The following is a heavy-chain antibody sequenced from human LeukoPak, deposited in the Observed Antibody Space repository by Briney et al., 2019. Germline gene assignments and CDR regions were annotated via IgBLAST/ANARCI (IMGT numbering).Heavy chain of an antibody. D-gene: IGHD3-22*01. J-gene: IGHJ4*02. V-gene: IGHV3-48*04. Sequence: GGSLRLSCAASGFTFSSYSMNWVRQAPGKGLEWVSYISSSSTIYYADSVKGRFTVSRDNAKNSLYLQMNSLRAEDTAVYYCARDLPPYYYDSSGYYNLGYWGQGTLVTVSS. CDR2: ISSSSTI. CDR3: ARDLPPYYYDSSGYYNLGY. CDR1: GFTFSSYS.